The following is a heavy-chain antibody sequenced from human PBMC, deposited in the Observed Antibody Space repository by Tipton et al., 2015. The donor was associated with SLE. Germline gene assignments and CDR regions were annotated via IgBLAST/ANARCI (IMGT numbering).Heavy chain of an antibody. CDR1: GGSISSSSYY. J-gene: IGHJ5*02. V-gene: IGHV4-39*07. Sequence: TLSLTCTVSGGSISSSSYYWGWIRQPPGKGLEWIGSIYYSGSTYYNPSLKSRVTISVDTSKNQSSLKLSSVTAADTAVYYCARTKLRYFDWPYNWFDPWGQGTLVTVSS. D-gene: IGHD3-9*01. CDR2: IYYSGST. CDR3: ARTKLRYFDWPYNWFDP.